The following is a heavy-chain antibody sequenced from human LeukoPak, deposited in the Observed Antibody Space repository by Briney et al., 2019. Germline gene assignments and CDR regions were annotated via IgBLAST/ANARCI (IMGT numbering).Heavy chain of an antibody. CDR2: NSESGSP. CDR3: ATWPTFFCSSGSCYSSPMAMDV. Sequence: SETLSLTCTVSGGSISSYYWSWIRQSPGKGLEWIGYNSESGSPTYNPSLQSRVTISEDKSKNQFSLNLRSVAAADTAIYYCATWPTFFCSSGSCYSSPMAMDVWGQGTTVIVS. CDR1: GGSISSYY. J-gene: IGHJ6*02. D-gene: IGHD2-15*01. V-gene: IGHV4-59*08.